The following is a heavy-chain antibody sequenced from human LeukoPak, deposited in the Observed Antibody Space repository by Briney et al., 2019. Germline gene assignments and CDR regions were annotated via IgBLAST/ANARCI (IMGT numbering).Heavy chain of an antibody. CDR1: GFTFSNYR. D-gene: IGHD5-12*01. CDR2: ISSSSIYI. Sequence: GGSLRLSCAASGFTFSNYRMNWVRQAPGKGLEWVSSISSSSIYIYYADSVKGRFTISRDNAKNSLYLQMNSLRAEDTAVYYCARGGVDAFDIWGQGTMVTVSS. V-gene: IGHV3-21*01. J-gene: IGHJ3*02. CDR3: ARGGVDAFDI.